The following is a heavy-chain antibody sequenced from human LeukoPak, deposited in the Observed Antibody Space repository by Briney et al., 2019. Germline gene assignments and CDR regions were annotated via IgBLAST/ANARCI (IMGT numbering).Heavy chain of an antibody. Sequence: GGSLRLSCVASGFTVSSDFMGWVRQAPGKGLKWLSLISAEGYTHYADSVKGRFTISRDSSKNALYLQMNSLRAEDTAVYYCAKGGQLHYYYYYMDVWGKGTTVTVSS. CDR1: GFTVSSDF. CDR3: AKGGQLHYYYYYMDV. J-gene: IGHJ6*03. D-gene: IGHD2-2*01. CDR2: ISAEGYT. V-gene: IGHV3-66*01.